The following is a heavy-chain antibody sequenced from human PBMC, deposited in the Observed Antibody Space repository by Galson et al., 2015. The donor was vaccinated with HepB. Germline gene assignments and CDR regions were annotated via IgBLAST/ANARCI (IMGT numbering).Heavy chain of an antibody. J-gene: IGHJ4*02. V-gene: IGHV4-39*01. Sequence: SETLSLTCTVSGASVSSSSYYWGWIRQPPGKGLEWIGSIYYSGTTYYNPSLKSRVTISVDTSKNQFSLKLSSVTAADTSVYYCARHIRRTTVTSDYWGQGTLVTVSS. D-gene: IGHD4-17*01. CDR3: ARHIRRTTVTSDY. CDR2: IYYSGTT. CDR1: GASVSSSSYY.